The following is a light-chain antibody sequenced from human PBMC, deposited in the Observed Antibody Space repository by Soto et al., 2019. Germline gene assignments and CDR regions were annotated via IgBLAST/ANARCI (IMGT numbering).Light chain of an antibody. CDR2: KAS. Sequence: DIPMTQSPSTLSASVGDRVTITCRASQSISSWLAWYQQKPGKAPKLLIYKASSLESGVPSRFSGSGSGTEFTLTISSLQPDDFAVYYCHQYNSWPRGTFGPGTKVEIK. J-gene: IGKJ3*01. CDR3: HQYNSWPRGT. V-gene: IGKV1-5*03. CDR1: QSISSW.